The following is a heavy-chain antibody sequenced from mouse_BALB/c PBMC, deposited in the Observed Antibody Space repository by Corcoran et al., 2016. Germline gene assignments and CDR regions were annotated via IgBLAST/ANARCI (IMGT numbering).Heavy chain of an antibody. CDR2: INTYTGEP. V-gene: IGHV9-3-1*01. CDR3: AITTVVDY. D-gene: IGHD1-1*01. J-gene: IGHJ2*01. Sequence: QIQLVQFGPELKKPGETVKISCKASGYTFTNYGMNWVKQAPGKGLKWMGWINTYTGEPTYADDFKGRFAFSLETSASTAYLQINNLKNEDTATYFCAITTVVDYWGQGTTLTVSS. CDR1: GYTFTNYG.